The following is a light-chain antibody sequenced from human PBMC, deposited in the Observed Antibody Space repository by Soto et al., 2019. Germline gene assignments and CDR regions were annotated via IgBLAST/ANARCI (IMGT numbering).Light chain of an antibody. CDR2: ATS. CDR3: QQYVPPPMYT. Sequence: DIVLTQSPGTLSLSQGDGVTLSCRASQSVSSRYFAWYQKKPGQAPRLLIYATSTKTTGIPARFSCSGSVRDITRTISRLEPEDFAVYSCQQYVPPPMYTFGQGTKLEIK. V-gene: IGKV3-20*01. CDR1: QSVSSRY. J-gene: IGKJ2*01.